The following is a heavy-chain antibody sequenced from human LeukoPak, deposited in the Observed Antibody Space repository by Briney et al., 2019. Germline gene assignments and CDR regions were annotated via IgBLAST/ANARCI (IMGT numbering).Heavy chain of an antibody. CDR2: IKSKTDGGTT. D-gene: IGHD4-17*01. V-gene: IGHV3-15*07. CDR1: GFTFSNAW. J-gene: IGHJ4*02. Sequence: GGSLRLSCAASGFTFSNAWMNWVRQAPGKGLEWVGRIKSKTDGGTTDYAAPVKGRFTISRDDSKNTLYLQMNSLKTEDTAVYYCARDYYGDYAFDYWGQGTLVTVSS. CDR3: ARDYYGDYAFDY.